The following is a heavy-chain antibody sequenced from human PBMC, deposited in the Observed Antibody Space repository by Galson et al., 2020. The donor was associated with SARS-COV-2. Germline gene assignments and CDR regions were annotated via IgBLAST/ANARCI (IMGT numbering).Heavy chain of an antibody. CDR2: ISYDGSNK. J-gene: IGHJ3*02. CDR1: GFTFSSYA. Sequence: GESLKISCAASGFTFSSYAMHWVRQAPGKGLERVEVISYDGSNKYYADSVKGRFTISRDNSKNTLYLQMNSLRAEDTAVYYCARGVPDSSSLSGDAFDIWGQGTMVTVSS. D-gene: IGHD6-13*01. CDR3: ARGVPDSSSLSGDAFDI. V-gene: IGHV3-30*01.